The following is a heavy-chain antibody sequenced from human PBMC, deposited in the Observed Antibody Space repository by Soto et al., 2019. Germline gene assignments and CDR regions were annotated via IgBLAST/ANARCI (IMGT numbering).Heavy chain of an antibody. CDR1: GGSISSYY. J-gene: IGHJ4*02. D-gene: IGHD4-17*01. V-gene: IGHV4-59*01. CDR3: ARGGYGDYEY. CDR2: IYYSGST. Sequence: QVQLQESGPGLVKPSETLSLTCTVSGGSISSYYWSWIRQPPGKGLEWIGDIYYSGSTNYNPSLKSGGTISVDTSKNQFSLKLRSVTAADTAVYYCARGGYGDYEYWGQGTLVTVSS.